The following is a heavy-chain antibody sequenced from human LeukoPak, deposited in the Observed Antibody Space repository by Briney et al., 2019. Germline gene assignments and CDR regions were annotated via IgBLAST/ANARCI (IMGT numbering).Heavy chain of an antibody. D-gene: IGHD4/OR15-4a*01. CDR1: GFTFSTYA. CDR3: AKNPGANYYSYYMDV. CDR2: IGAGGRDT. Sequence: VGSLRLSCAASGFTFSTYAMSWVRQAPGKGLEWLSTIGAGGRDTFYADSVKGRFTVSRDNSKNTLYLQMRSLRAEDTAVYFCAKNPGANYYSYYMDVWGKGTTVTVSS. V-gene: IGHV3-23*01. J-gene: IGHJ6*03.